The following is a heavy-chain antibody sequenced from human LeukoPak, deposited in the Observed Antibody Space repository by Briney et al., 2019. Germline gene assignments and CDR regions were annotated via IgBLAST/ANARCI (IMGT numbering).Heavy chain of an antibody. CDR1: GDSVSSNSAA. CDR3: ARDSVGATDYYYYGMDV. CDR2: TYYRSKWYN. D-gene: IGHD1-26*01. J-gene: IGHJ6*02. V-gene: IGHV6-1*01. Sequence: SQTLSLTCAISGDSVSSNSAAWNWIRQSPSRGLEWLGRTYYRSKWYNDYAVSVKSRITINPDTSKNQFSLQLNSVTPEDTAVYYCARDSVGATDYYYYGMDVWGQGTTVTVSS.